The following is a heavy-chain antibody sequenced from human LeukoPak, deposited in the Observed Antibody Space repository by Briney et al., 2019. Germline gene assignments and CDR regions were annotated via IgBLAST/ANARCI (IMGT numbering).Heavy chain of an antibody. CDR3: ARDGQDYGDYDYYYGMDV. D-gene: IGHD4-17*01. V-gene: IGHV4-61*01. Sequence: SETLSLTCTVSGGSVSSGSYYWCWIRQPPGKGLEWIGYIYYSGSTNYNPSLKSRVTISIDTSKNQFSLKLTSVTAADTAVYYCARDGQDYGDYDYYYGMDVWGKGTTVTVSS. CDR1: GGSVSSGSYY. J-gene: IGHJ6*04. CDR2: IYYSGST.